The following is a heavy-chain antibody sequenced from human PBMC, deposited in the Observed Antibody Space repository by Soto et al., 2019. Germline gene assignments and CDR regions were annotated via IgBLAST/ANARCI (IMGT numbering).Heavy chain of an antibody. D-gene: IGHD6-13*01. CDR1: GGSVSSGSYY. J-gene: IGHJ5*02. CDR2: IYYSGTT. CDR3: ARDSNSQNWFDP. Sequence: PSETLSLTCTVSGGSVSSGSYYWSWIRQPPGKGLECIGYIYYSGTTNYNPSLKSRLSISVDTSKNQFSLKLSSVTAADTAVYYCARDSNSQNWFDPWGQGTLVTVSS. V-gene: IGHV4-61*01.